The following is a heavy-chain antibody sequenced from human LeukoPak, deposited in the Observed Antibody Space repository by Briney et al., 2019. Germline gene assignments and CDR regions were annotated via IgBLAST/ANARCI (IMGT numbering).Heavy chain of an antibody. J-gene: IGHJ4*02. CDR3: ARAQGSLYNSGYYFDY. CDR2: ISFYNGNT. V-gene: IGHV1-18*01. CDR1: GYTFTSYD. Sequence: GSVKVSCKASGYTFTSYDISWVRQAPGQGLEWMGWISFYNGNTNYAQKFQGRVTMTTDTSTTTAHMELRSLRSDDTAVYYCARAQGSLYNSGYYFDYWGQGTLVTVSS. D-gene: IGHD3-10*01.